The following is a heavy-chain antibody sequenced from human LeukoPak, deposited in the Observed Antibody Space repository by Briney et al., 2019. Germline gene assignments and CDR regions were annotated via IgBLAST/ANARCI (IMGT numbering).Heavy chain of an antibody. D-gene: IGHD1-1*01. Sequence: GGSLRLSCAASGFTFSSYAMSWVRQAPGKGLEWVSAISGSGGSTYYADSVKGRFTISRDNSKNTLYLQMNSLRAEDTAVYYCAQDPELEGLLGETNFDYWGQGTLVTVSS. CDR2: ISGSGGST. CDR3: AQDPELEGLLGETNFDY. CDR1: GFTFSSYA. V-gene: IGHV3-23*01. J-gene: IGHJ4*02.